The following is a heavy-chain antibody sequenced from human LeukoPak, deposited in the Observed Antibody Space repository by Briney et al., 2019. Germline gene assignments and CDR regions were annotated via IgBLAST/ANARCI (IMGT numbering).Heavy chain of an antibody. D-gene: IGHD2-2*01. Sequence: GGSLRLSCTASGFTFNSYAMHWVRQSPGKGLEWVAVITKDGSNKYCLDSVKGRFTISRDNSKNTVYLQMSSLRPDDTAVYYCAREDQQLPDYWGQGTLVTGSS. CDR3: AREDQQLPDY. CDR1: GFTFNSYA. J-gene: IGHJ4*02. CDR2: ITKDGSNK. V-gene: IGHV3-30-3*01.